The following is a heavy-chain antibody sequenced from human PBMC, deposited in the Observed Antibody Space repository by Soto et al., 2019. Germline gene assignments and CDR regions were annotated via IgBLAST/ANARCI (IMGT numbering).Heavy chain of an antibody. CDR3: ARGGDDYDILTGYPTVPYYYGMDV. J-gene: IGHJ6*02. CDR1: GGTFSSYA. CDR2: IIPIFGTA. D-gene: IGHD3-9*01. Sequence: SVKVSCKASGGTFSSYAISWVRQAPGQGLEWMGGIIPIFGTANYAQKFQGGVTITADESTSTAYMELSSLRSEDTAVYYCARGGDDYDILTGYPTVPYYYGMDVWGQGTTVTVSS. V-gene: IGHV1-69*13.